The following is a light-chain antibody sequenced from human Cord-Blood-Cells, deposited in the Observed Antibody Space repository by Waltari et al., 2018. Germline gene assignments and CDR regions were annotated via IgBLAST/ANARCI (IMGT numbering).Light chain of an antibody. J-gene: IGKJ4*01. CDR2: AAS. V-gene: IGKV1-39*01. CDR3: QQSYSTPLT. Sequence: DIQMTQSPSSLSASVGDSGTITCRASQSISSYLNWYQQKPGKAPKLLTYAASSLQSGVPSRFSGSRSGTDFTLTSSSLQPEDFATYYCQQSYSTPLTFGGGTKVEIK. CDR1: QSISSY.